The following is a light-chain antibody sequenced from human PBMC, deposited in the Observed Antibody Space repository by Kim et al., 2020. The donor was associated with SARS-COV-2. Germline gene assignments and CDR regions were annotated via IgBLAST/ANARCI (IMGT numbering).Light chain of an antibody. CDR1: HDIASY. V-gene: IGKV1-9*01. CDR2: AAS. Sequence: SSYVEDRVTITCRASHDIASYLAWYQQRPGKAPRLLIYAASTLQSGFPSRFSGSGSGTEFTLTISSLQPEDVATYYCQQLNSYSYTFGQGTKLEI. CDR3: QQLNSYSYT. J-gene: IGKJ2*01.